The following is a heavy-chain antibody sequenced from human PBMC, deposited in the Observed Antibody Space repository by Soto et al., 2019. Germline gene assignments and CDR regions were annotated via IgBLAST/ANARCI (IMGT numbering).Heavy chain of an antibody. V-gene: IGHV4-4*02. D-gene: IGHD3-3*01. J-gene: IGHJ6*02. CDR1: GGSISSSNW. Sequence: QVQLQESGPGLVKPSGTLSLTCAVSGGSISSSNWWSWVRQPPGKGLEWIGEIYHSGSTNYNPSLKSRVTISVDKSKNQFSLKLSSVTAADTAVYYCAREPQPFTIFGVVTPYGMDVWGQGTTVTVSS. CDR3: AREPQPFTIFGVVTPYGMDV. CDR2: IYHSGST.